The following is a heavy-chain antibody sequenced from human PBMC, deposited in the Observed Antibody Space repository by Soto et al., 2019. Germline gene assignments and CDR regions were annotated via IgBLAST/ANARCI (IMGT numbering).Heavy chain of an antibody. CDR3: AKLAHLGCPSCPYYYGMDV. CDR2: IVVGTGST. Sequence: SVKVSCKASGITFRRTAVQWMRQARGQRLEWIGRIVVGTGSTTYAQIVQERIAITRDMSTNTAYMELSGLRPEDTAIYYCAKLAHLGCPSCPYYYGMDVWGQGTTVTVSS. D-gene: IGHD2-8*01. J-gene: IGHJ6*02. V-gene: IGHV1-58*01. CDR1: GITFRRTA.